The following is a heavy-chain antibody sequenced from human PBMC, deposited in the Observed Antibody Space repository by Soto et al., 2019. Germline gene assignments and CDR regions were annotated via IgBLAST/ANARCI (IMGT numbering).Heavy chain of an antibody. CDR1: GGSFSGYY. V-gene: IGHV4-34*01. Sequence: QVQLQQWGAGLLKPSETLSLTCAVYGGSFSGYYWSWIRQPPGKGLEWIGEINHSGSTNYNPSLKSRVTISVDTSKNQFSLKLSSVTAADTAVYYCARGSWEAGYGMDVWGQGTTVTVSS. D-gene: IGHD1-26*01. J-gene: IGHJ6*02. CDR2: INHSGST. CDR3: ARGSWEAGYGMDV.